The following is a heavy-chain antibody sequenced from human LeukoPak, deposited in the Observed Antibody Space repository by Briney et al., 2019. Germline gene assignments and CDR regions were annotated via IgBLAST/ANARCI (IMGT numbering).Heavy chain of an antibody. CDR2: IKQDGTEK. CDR3: ARDPYSGNYGNYYYYMDV. V-gene: IGHV3-7*01. CDR1: GFTFTTYW. D-gene: IGHD1-26*01. J-gene: IGHJ6*03. Sequence: GGSLRLSCAASGFTFTTYWMSWVRQAPGKGLEWVANIKQDGTEKYYVDSVKGRFTISRDNAKDSLYLQMNSLGPEDTAVYYCARDPYSGNYGNYYYYMDVWGKGTTVTISS.